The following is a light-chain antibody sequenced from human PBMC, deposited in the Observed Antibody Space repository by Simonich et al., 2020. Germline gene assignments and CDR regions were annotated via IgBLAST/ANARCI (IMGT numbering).Light chain of an antibody. V-gene: IGLV2-23*03. CDR2: KGS. CDR1: SSDVGSYNL. Sequence: QSALTQPASVSGSPGQSITISCTGTSSDVGSYNLVSWSQQHPGKAPKLMIYKGSKRPSGVSNRFSGSKSGNTASLTISGLQAEDEADYYCCSYAGSSTFVVFGGGTKLTVL. CDR3: CSYAGSSTFVV. J-gene: IGLJ2*01.